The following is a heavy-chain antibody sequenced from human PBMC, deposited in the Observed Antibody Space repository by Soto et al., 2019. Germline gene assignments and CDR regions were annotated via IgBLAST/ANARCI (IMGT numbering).Heavy chain of an antibody. V-gene: IGHV3-30*03. D-gene: IGHD3-3*01. CDR3: GNWVGGVKALGPPADGLAP. J-gene: IGHJ5*02. Sequence: QVQLVESGGGVVQPGDSLRLSCAASGFMFSGYGMHWIRQAPGKGLEWVAVISHDGSEKDYGDSVKGRCTVSRDNSNKPLSWKIDSRRAEEPGGNYGGNWVGGVKALGPPADGLAPWGRGTRVTVS. CDR1: GFMFSGYG. CDR2: ISHDGSEK.